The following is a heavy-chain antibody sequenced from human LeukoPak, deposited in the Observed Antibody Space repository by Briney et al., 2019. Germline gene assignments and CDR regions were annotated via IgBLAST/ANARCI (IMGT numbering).Heavy chain of an antibody. CDR2: IKQDGSET. Sequence: GGSLRLSCSASGFTLGDYWMNWVRQAPGKGLEWLATIKQDGSETHYVDSVKGRLSISRDNAKNSLYLQINSLRAEDTAVYYCARGGGWDQLLCHYWGQGTLVTVSS. CDR1: GFTLGDYW. V-gene: IGHV3-7*01. D-gene: IGHD2-2*01. J-gene: IGHJ4*02. CDR3: ARGGGWDQLLCHY.